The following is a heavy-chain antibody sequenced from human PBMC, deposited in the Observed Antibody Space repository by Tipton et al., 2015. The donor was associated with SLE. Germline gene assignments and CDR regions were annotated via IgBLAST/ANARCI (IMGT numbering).Heavy chain of an antibody. V-gene: IGHV4-59*12. CDR1: GGSISTYY. J-gene: IGHJ4*02. D-gene: IGHD3-3*01. Sequence: GLVKPSETLSLTCTVSGGSISTYYWNWIRQSPGKGLEWIGYVDYIGSTNYNPSLKSRLTILVHRYKNQFSLRLNSVTAADTAVYYCARRCGMGLYRWGQGTLVTVSS. CDR2: VDYIGST. CDR3: ARRCGMGLYR.